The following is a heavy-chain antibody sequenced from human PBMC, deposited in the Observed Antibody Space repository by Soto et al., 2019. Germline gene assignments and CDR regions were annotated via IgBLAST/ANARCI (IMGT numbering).Heavy chain of an antibody. CDR1: GFRFSIYS. J-gene: IGHJ4*02. CDR2: ITATGDRT. D-gene: IGHD3-22*01. Sequence: GGSLRLSCADSGFRFSIYSMSWVRQTPGKGLEWVAAITATGDRTYYADSVTGRFTISRDNSKKTHYLQMTSLRAEDTAMYYCATMNGYFEYWGQGTPVTVSS. CDR3: ATMNGYFEY. V-gene: IGHV3-23*01.